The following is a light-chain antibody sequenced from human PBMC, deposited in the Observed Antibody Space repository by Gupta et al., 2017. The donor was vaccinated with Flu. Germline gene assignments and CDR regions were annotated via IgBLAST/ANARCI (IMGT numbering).Light chain of an antibody. V-gene: IGKV3-20*01. CDR1: QSISSSF. CDR3: QQSGSSPWT. Sequence: ERATLSCRASQSISSSFLAWYQQKPGQAPRLLIYGASRRATGIPDRFSGSGSGTDFTLTISRLEPEDFAVYYCQQSGSSPWTFGQGTKVDVK. CDR2: GAS. J-gene: IGKJ1*01.